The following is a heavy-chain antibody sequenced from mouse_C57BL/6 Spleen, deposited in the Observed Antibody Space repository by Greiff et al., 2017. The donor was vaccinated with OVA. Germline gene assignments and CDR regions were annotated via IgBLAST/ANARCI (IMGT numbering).Heavy chain of an antibody. CDR2: INPNNGGT. CDR1: GYTFTDYY. Sequence: VQLQQSGPELVKPGASVKISCKASGYTFTDYYMNWVKQSHGKSLEWIGDINPNNGGTSYNQKFKGKATLTVDKSSSTAYMELRSLTSEDSAVYYCARWTTPPDYWGQGTTLTVSS. J-gene: IGHJ2*01. V-gene: IGHV1-26*01. CDR3: ARWTTPPDY. D-gene: IGHD1-1*01.